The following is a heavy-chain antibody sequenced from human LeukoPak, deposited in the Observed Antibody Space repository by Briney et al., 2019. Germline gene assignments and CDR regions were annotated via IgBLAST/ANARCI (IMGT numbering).Heavy chain of an antibody. CDR3: ATSPRAHDYGAYFEYFQH. Sequence: ASVKVSCKSSGGTFSSYAISWVRQAPRQGLEWMGGIIPIFGTANYAQKFQGRVTITTDESTSTAYMELSRLRSEDTAVYYCATSPRAHDYGAYFEYFQHWGQGTLVTVSS. V-gene: IGHV1-69*05. D-gene: IGHD4-17*01. CDR1: GGTFSSYA. CDR2: IIPIFGTA. J-gene: IGHJ1*01.